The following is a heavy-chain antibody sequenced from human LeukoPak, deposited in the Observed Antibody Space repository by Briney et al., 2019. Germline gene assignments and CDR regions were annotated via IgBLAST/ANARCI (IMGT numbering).Heavy chain of an antibody. CDR1: GYTFTGYH. Sequence: GASVKVSCKASGYTFTGYHLHWVRQAPGQGLEWVAWINPNTGDTSSPQKFRDRVTMSRDTSMRTAYMELNSLRSDDTAVYYCARDNIFMTGTGRYSERGKYGMDVWGQGPRSPSP. CDR3: ARDNIFMTGTGRYSERGKYGMDV. V-gene: IGHV1-2*02. CDR2: INPNTGDT. J-gene: IGHJ6*02. D-gene: IGHD3-9*01.